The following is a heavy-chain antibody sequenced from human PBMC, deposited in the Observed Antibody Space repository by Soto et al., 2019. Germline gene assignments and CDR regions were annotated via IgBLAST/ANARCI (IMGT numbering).Heavy chain of an antibody. Sequence: QGQLQESGPGVVPHSQTMALTCTVSGAPISSGYHYWPWLRQPPGNGLEWIGYTYFSGSTIYNPSLYSRVTMSIDMSTIQFSLNRRSVTAADTAVYYCASSPPIDAFDIWVHGTMVIVSS. J-gene: IGHJ3*02. CDR1: GAPISSGYHY. CDR2: TYFSGST. CDR3: ASSPPIDAFDI. V-gene: IGHV4-30-4*01. D-gene: IGHD2-2*02.